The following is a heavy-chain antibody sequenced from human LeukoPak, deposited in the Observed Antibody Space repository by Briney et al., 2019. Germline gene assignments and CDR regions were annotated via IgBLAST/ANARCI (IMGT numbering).Heavy chain of an antibody. V-gene: IGHV3-49*03. CDR3: SRLWFGEFSFDY. Sequence: GGSLRLSCTASGFTFGDYDMSWFRQAPGKGLEWVGFTRSRSYGGTTDYAASVKGRFTISRDDSKSIAYLQMNSLKTEDTAVYYCSRLWFGEFSFDYWGQGTLVTVSS. D-gene: IGHD3-10*01. CDR1: GFTFGDYD. CDR2: TRSRSYGGTT. J-gene: IGHJ4*02.